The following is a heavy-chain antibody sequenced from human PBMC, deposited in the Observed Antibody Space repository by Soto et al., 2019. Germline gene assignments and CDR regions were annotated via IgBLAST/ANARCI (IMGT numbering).Heavy chain of an antibody. V-gene: IGHV5-51*01. D-gene: IGHD2-2*01. Sequence: GGSLKISRKGSGYSFTSYLIGWVRQMPRKSPGGVGIIYPGDSDTRYSPSFQGQVTISADKSISTAYLQWSSLKASDTAMYYCARQNCSSTSCYRYYYYGMDVWGQGTTVTVSS. J-gene: IGHJ6*02. CDR3: ARQNCSSTSCYRYYYYGMDV. CDR2: IYPGDSDT. CDR1: GYSFTSYL.